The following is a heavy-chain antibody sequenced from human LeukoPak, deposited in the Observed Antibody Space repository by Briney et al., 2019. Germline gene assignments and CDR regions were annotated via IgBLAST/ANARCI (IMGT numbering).Heavy chain of an antibody. Sequence: QTGGSLRLSCAASGFTFSSYEMNWVRQAPGKGLEWVSYISSSGSTIYYADSVKGRFTISRDNAKNSLYLQMNSLRAEDTAVYYCARGGSYYGSEYFQHWGQGTLVTVSS. V-gene: IGHV3-48*03. D-gene: IGHD1-26*01. J-gene: IGHJ1*01. CDR1: GFTFSSYE. CDR3: ARGGSYYGSEYFQH. CDR2: ISSSGSTI.